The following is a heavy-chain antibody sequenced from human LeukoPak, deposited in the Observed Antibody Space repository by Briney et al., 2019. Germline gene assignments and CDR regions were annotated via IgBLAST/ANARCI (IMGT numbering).Heavy chain of an antibody. CDR1: GFTFSDYY. Sequence: GGSLRLSCAASGFTFSDYYMSWIRQAPGKGLEWVSYISSSGSTIYYADSVKGRFTISRDNAKNSLYLQMNSLRAEDTAVYYCARDVGAVPAAIYYYYTDVWGKGTTVTVSS. V-gene: IGHV3-11*01. CDR3: ARDVGAVPAAIYYYYTDV. D-gene: IGHD2-2*01. CDR2: ISSSGSTI. J-gene: IGHJ6*03.